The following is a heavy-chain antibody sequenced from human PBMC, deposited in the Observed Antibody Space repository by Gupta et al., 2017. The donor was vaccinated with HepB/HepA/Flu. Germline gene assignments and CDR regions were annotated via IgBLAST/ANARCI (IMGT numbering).Heavy chain of an antibody. CDR3: ATARDFWSGYPSWIDP. V-gene: IGHV1-24*01. CDR2: FDPEDGET. Sequence: QVQLVQSGAEVKKPGASVKVSCKVSGYTLTELSMHWVRQAPGKGLEWMGGFDPEDGETIYAQKFQGRVTMTEDTSTDTAYMELSSLRSEDTAVYYCATARDFWSGYPSWIDPWGQGTLVTVSS. J-gene: IGHJ5*02. CDR1: GYTLTELS. D-gene: IGHD3-3*01.